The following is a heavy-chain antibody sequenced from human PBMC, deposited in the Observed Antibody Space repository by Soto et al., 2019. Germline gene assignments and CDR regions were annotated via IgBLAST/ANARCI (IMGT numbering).Heavy chain of an antibody. CDR2: IYWDDDK. CDR3: AHNDYYGSGSQTFYFAY. V-gene: IGHV2-5*02. Sequence: QITLKESGPALVKPTQTLTLTCTFSGFSLSTRGMGVGWIRQPPGKALECLALIYWDDDKRYNPSLKSKLTITKDTSKNQVVLTMTNMDPVDTATYYCAHNDYYGSGSQTFYFAYWGQGTLVTVSS. D-gene: IGHD3-10*01. J-gene: IGHJ4*02. CDR1: GFSLSTRGMG.